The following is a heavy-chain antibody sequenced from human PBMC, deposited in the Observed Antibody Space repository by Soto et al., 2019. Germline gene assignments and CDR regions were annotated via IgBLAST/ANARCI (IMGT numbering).Heavy chain of an antibody. J-gene: IGHJ5*02. V-gene: IGHV4-59*01. Sequence: SESLSLTCTVSGGSISSYYWSWMRQPPGKGLEWIGYIYYSGSTNYNPSLKSRVTISVDTSKNQFSLKLSSVTAADTAVYYCARSGAAAAWFDPWGQGTLVTVSS. CDR1: GGSISSYY. CDR3: ARSGAAAAWFDP. CDR2: IYYSGST. D-gene: IGHD6-13*01.